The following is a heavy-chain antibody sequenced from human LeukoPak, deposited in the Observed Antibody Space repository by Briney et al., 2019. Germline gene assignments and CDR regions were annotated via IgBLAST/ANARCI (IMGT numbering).Heavy chain of an antibody. Sequence: ASVKVSCKASGYTFTSYGISWVRQAPGQGLEWMGWISAYNGNTNYAQKLQGRVTMTTDTSTSTAYMELRSLRSDDTAVYYCASSPYYYDSSGYYYWGQGTLVTVYS. D-gene: IGHD3-22*01. V-gene: IGHV1-18*01. CDR3: ASSPYYYDSSGYYY. J-gene: IGHJ4*02. CDR1: GYTFTSYG. CDR2: ISAYNGNT.